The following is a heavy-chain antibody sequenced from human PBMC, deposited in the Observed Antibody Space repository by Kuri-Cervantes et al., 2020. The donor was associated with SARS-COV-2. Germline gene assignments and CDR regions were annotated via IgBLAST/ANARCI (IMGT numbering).Heavy chain of an antibody. CDR2: ISSSSSYI. CDR3: AREGVEAFDI. V-gene: IGHV3-21*01. CDR1: GFTFSSYS. D-gene: IGHD1-1*01. J-gene: IGHJ3*02. Sequence: GGSLRLSCAASGFTFSSYSMNWVRQAPGKGLEWVSSISSSSSYIYYADSVKGRFTISRDNSKNTLYLQMNSLRAEDTAVYYCAREGVEAFDIWGQETMVTVSS.